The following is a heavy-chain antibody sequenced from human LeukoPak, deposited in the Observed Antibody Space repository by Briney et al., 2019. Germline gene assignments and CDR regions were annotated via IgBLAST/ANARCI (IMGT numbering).Heavy chain of an antibody. CDR1: GVTVSSTY. V-gene: IGHV3-53*01. Sequence: GGSLRLSCAASGVTVSSTYMSWVRQAPGKGLEWVSVIYGGGTTSYADSVKGRFTISRDNSKSTLFLQMNSLRAEDTAVYYCARVVQVWGQGTLVTASS. CDR2: IYGGGTT. D-gene: IGHD1-1*01. CDR3: ARVVQV. J-gene: IGHJ4*02.